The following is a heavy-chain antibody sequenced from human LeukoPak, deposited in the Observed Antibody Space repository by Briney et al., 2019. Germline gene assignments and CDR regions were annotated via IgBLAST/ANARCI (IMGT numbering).Heavy chain of an antibody. D-gene: IGHD3-22*01. CDR1: GGSIISSSYY. CDR2: IYYSGST. Sequence: SETLSLTCTVSGGSIISSSYYWGWIRQPPGKGLEWIGSIYYSGSTYYNPSLKSRVTISVDTSKNQFSLKLSSVTAADTAVYYCARLYYYDISGYYVWDYWGQGTLVTVSS. CDR3: ARLYYYDISGYYVWDY. J-gene: IGHJ4*02. V-gene: IGHV4-39*01.